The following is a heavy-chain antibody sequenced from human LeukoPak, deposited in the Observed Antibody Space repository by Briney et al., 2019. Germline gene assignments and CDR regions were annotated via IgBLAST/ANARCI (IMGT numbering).Heavy chain of an antibody. Sequence: PGGSLRLSCAASGFTFSSYSMNWVRQAPGKGLEWVSSISSSSSYIYYADSVKGRFTISRDNAKNSLYLQMNSLRAEDTAVYYCARDGCSSTSCLDWYFDLWGRGTLVTVSS. CDR1: GFTFSSYS. D-gene: IGHD2-2*01. CDR2: ISSSSSYI. CDR3: ARDGCSSTSCLDWYFDL. J-gene: IGHJ2*01. V-gene: IGHV3-21*01.